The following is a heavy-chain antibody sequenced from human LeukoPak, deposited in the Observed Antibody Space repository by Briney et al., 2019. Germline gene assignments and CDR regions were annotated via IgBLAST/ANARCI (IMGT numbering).Heavy chain of an antibody. CDR3: ARGNTVVTPFDY. J-gene: IGHJ4*02. CDR2: INPNSGGT. Sequence: ASVKVSCKASGYTFTGYYMHWVRQAPGQGLEWMRWINPNSGGTNYAQKFQGWVTMTRDTSISTAYMELSRLRSDDTAVYYCARGNTVVTPFDYWGQGTLVTVSS. V-gene: IGHV1-2*04. CDR1: GYTFTGYY. D-gene: IGHD4-23*01.